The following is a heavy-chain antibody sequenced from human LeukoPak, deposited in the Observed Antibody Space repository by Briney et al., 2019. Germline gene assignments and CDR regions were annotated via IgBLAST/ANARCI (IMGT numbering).Heavy chain of an antibody. CDR1: GFTFSNSA. J-gene: IGHJ4*02. V-gene: IGHV1-58*02. CDR3: AADVIYESD. Sequence: SVKVSRKASGFTFSNSAMQWVRQARGQRLEWIGWIVVGSGNTNYAQKFQERVTITRDMSTSTAYMELSSLRAEDTAVYYCAADVIYESDWGQGTLVTVSS. D-gene: IGHD2/OR15-2a*01. CDR2: IVVGSGNT.